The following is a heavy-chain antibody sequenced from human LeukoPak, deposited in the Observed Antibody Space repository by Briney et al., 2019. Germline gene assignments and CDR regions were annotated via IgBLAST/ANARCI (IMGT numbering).Heavy chain of an antibody. CDR3: ARDQGRRGTGSGSSRFHPFDY. Sequence: SETLSLTCAVYRGSFSGSYWSWIRQPPGKGLEWIGEINHSGSTNYNPSLKSRVTISVETSKNQFSLKLSSVTAADTAVYYCARDQGRRGTGSGSSRFHPFDYWGQGTLVTASS. D-gene: IGHD3-10*01. CDR1: RGSFSGSY. V-gene: IGHV4-34*01. J-gene: IGHJ4*02. CDR2: INHSGST.